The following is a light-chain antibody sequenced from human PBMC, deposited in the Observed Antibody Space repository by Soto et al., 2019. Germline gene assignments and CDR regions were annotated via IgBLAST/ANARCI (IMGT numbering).Light chain of an antibody. CDR1: QTINNW. CDR3: QHYNTYPLT. J-gene: IGKJ1*01. Sequence: DIQMTQSPSTLAASIGDRVTITCRASQTINNWLAWCQQKPGKAPNLLTYHASDLETGVPSRFSGSEFGTEFTLTVSSLQPDEFATYYCQHYNTYPLTFGKGTKLEIK. V-gene: IGKV1-5*01. CDR2: HAS.